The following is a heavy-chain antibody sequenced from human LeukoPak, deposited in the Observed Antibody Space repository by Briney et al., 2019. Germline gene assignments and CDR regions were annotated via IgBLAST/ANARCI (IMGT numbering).Heavy chain of an antibody. CDR2: IKQDGSEK. CDR1: GFTFSSYW. D-gene: IGHD6-13*01. J-gene: IGHJ6*03. V-gene: IGHV3-7*01. CDR3: ARARGYSSSWYKYYYYYYMDV. Sequence: GGSLRLSCAASGFTFSSYWMSWVRQAPGEGLEWVANIKQDGSEKYYVDSVKGRFTISRDNAKNSLYLQMNSLRAEDTAVYYCARARGYSSSWYKYYYYYYMDVWGKGTTVTVSS.